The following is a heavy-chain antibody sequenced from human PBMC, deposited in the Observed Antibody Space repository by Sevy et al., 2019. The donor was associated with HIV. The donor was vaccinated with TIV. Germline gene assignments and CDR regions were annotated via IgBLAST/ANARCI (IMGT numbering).Heavy chain of an antibody. CDR3: AKDLCGPSDQ. J-gene: IGHJ4*02. CDR2: INEDGSTT. V-gene: IGHV3-74*01. D-gene: IGHD2-21*01. CDR1: GFTFDTFW. Sequence: GGSLRLSCEVSGFTFDTFWMHWVRQAPGKGLVWVSRINEDGSTTDYADSVKGRFTISRDNAKNTLYLQMNSLRVDDTAVYYCAKDLCGPSDQWGQGTLVTVSS.